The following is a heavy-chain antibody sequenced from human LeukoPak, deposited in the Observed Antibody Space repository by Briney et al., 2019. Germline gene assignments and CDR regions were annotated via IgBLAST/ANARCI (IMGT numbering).Heavy chain of an antibody. CDR2: ISYDGSNK. CDR3: AKGFLMVRGVSSHFDY. J-gene: IGHJ4*02. CDR1: GFSFSSYG. D-gene: IGHD3-10*01. Sequence: GRSLRLSCAASGFSFSSYGMHWVRQAPGKGLEWVAVISYDGSNKYYTDSVKGRFSISRDNSKNTLYLQMNSLRAEEMAVYYCAKGFLMVRGVSSHFDYWGQGTLVTVSS. V-gene: IGHV3-30*18.